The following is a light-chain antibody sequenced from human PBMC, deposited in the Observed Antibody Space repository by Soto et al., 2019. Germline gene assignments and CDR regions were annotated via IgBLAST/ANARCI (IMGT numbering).Light chain of an antibody. Sequence: QSVLTQPASVSGSPGQTITISCTGTSSDVGGYNYVSWYQQHPGKAPKFMIYDGSSRPSGVSNRFSGSKSGNTASLTISGLQAQDEADYYCCSYTTSNTRQIVFGTGTKVTV. CDR1: SSDVGGYNY. CDR3: CSYTTSNTRQIV. CDR2: DGS. V-gene: IGLV2-14*03. J-gene: IGLJ1*01.